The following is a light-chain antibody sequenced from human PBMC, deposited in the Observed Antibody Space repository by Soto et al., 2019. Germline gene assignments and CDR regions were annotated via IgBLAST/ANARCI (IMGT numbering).Light chain of an antibody. CDR2: RAS. CDR3: QQYNISPWT. V-gene: IGKV1-5*03. CDR1: QDISIW. J-gene: IGKJ1*01. Sequence: DVQMTQSPSTLSAFVEDRVTITCRASQDISIWLAWYQQKPGKAPKLLIYRASVLHSGVPSRFSGSGSGTEFTLTISSLQPDDFATYYCQQYNISPWTFAQGTKVEIK.